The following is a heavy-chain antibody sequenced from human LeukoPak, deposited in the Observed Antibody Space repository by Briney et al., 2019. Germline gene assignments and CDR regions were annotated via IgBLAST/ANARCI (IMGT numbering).Heavy chain of an antibody. CDR1: GGSISSGGYS. Sequence: PLETLSLTCAVSGGSISSGGYSWSWIRQPPGKGLEWIGYIYHSGSTYYNPSLKSRVTISVDRSKNQFSLKLSSVTAADTAVYYCARGIGIGNAFDIWGQGTMVTVSS. CDR3: ARGIGIGNAFDI. D-gene: IGHD2-15*01. V-gene: IGHV4-30-2*01. J-gene: IGHJ3*02. CDR2: IYHSGST.